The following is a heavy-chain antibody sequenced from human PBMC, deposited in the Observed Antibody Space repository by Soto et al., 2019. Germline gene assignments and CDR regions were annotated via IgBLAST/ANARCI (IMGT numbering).Heavy chain of an antibody. CDR2: IYYSGST. D-gene: IGHD3-10*01. J-gene: IGHJ4*02. Sequence: TSETLSLTCTVSGGSISSYYWSWIRQPPGKGLEWIGNIYYSGSTNYNPSLKSRVTISVDTSKNQFSLKLSSVTAADTAVYYCASQTANFYGSGSYYLPFDYWGQGTLVPVSS. CDR3: ASQTANFYGSGSYYLPFDY. CDR1: GGSISSYY. V-gene: IGHV4-59*01.